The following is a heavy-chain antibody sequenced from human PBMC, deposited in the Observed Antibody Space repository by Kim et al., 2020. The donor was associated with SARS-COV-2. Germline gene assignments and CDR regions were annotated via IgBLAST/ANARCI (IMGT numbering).Heavy chain of an antibody. CDR1: GGSISSGGYY. Sequence: SETLSLTCTVSGGSISSGGYYWSWIRQHPGKGLEWIGYIYYSGSTYYNPSLKSRVTISVDTSKNQFSLKLSSVTAADTAVYYCARVGEKSITGNDDSDYWGQGTLVTVSS. V-gene: IGHV4-31*03. CDR3: ARVGEKSITGNDDSDY. J-gene: IGHJ4*02. CDR2: IYYSGST. D-gene: IGHD1-20*01.